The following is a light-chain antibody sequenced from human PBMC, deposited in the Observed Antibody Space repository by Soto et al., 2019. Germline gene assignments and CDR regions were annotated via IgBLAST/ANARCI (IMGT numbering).Light chain of an antibody. J-gene: IGKJ3*01. CDR2: DAS. V-gene: IGKV3-11*01. CDR3: QQRSNWPPFT. Sequence: EIVLTQSPATLSLSPGERATLSCRASQSVSSYLAWYQQKPGQAPRLLIYDASNRATGIPARLSGSGSATEFTLTISSLEPEDFAVYYWQQRSNWPPFTFGPGTKVDIK. CDR1: QSVSSY.